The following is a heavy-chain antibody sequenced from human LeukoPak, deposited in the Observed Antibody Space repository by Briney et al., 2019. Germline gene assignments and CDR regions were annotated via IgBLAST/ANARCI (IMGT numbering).Heavy chain of an antibody. J-gene: IGHJ5*02. CDR3: ARNDDDCSGGTCSFDP. CDR1: GYSFTTYW. D-gene: IGHD2-15*01. CDR2: IYPGDSDT. V-gene: IGHV5-51*01. Sequence: GESLKISCKGSGYSFTTYWIAWVRQMPGKGLECMGIIYPGDSDTRHSPSFQGQVTISADKSISTAYLQWSSLKASDTAMYYCARNDDDCSGGTCSFDPWGQGTLVTVSS.